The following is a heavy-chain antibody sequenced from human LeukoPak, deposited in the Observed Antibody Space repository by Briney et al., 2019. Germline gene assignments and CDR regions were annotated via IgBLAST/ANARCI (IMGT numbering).Heavy chain of an antibody. CDR2: IYYSGST. CDR3: ARGGMDDYVWGSYRPPPSYYYYYMDV. J-gene: IGHJ6*03. D-gene: IGHD3-16*02. CDR1: GGSISSYY. V-gene: IGHV4-59*01. Sequence: SENLSLTCTVSGGSISSYYWSWIRQPPGKGLEWIGYIYYSGSTNYNPSLKSRVTISVDTSKNQFSLKLSSVTAADTAVYYCARGGMDDYVWGSYRPPPSYYYYYMDVWGKGTTVTVSS.